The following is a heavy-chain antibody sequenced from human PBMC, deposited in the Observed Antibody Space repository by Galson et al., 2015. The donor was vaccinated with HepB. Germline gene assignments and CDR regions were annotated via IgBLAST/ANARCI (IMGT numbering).Heavy chain of an antibody. CDR1: GFTFTRHW. V-gene: IGHV3-7*03. D-gene: IGHD6-13*01. J-gene: IGHJ4*02. CDR3: AREPTADSS. Sequence: SLRLSCAASGFTFTRHWMSWVRQAPGKGLEWVANINEDGSEENYMDSVKGRFTISSDNAKNSLYLQMNSLRAEDTAVYYCAREPTADSSWGQGTLVTVSS. CDR2: INEDGSEE.